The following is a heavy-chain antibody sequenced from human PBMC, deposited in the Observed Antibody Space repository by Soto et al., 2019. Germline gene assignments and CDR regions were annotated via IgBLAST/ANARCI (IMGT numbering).Heavy chain of an antibody. V-gene: IGHV3-30*18. CDR3: AKDRGSGSNSPYYYGMDV. D-gene: IGHD1-26*01. J-gene: IGHJ6*02. CDR1: GFTFSTYG. CDR2: ISYDGSNK. Sequence: QVQLVESGGGVVQPGRSLRLSCAASGFTFSTYGMHWVRQAPGKGLEWVAVISYDGSNKYYADSVKGRFTISRDNSKETLYLQMNSLRAEDTTMFYCAKDRGSGSNSPYYYGMDVWGQGTTVTVSS.